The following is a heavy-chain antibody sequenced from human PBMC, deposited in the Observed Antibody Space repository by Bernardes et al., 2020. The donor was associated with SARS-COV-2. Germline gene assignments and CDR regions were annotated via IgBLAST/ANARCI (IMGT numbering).Heavy chain of an antibody. D-gene: IGHD2-21*01. CDR3: AGFHCGYDCNSGGY. J-gene: IGHJ4*02. CDR2: IFHNGDN. V-gene: IGHV4-4*02. CDR1: GVSVMTTSNW. Sequence: SETLSLTCNVSGVSVMTTSNWWSWVRQAPGKGLEWIGEIFHNGDNHYNPSLKSRVTIEIDRSKNQFSLKVYSVTAADTAMYFCAGFHCGYDCNSGGYWGQGTLVTVSS.